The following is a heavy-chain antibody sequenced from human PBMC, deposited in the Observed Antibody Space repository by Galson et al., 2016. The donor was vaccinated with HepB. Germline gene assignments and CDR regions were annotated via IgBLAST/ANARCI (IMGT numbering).Heavy chain of an antibody. CDR2: ISYDGSNK. Sequence: SLRLSCAASGFTFSYYAIHWVRQAPGKGLEWVAVISYDGSNKYYADSVKGRFTISRDNSKNMLYLQMNSLRAEDTAVYYCARSVWRWLGMDVWGQGTTVTVSS. D-gene: IGHD2-21*01. V-gene: IGHV3-30*04. CDR3: ARSVWRWLGMDV. J-gene: IGHJ6*02. CDR1: GFTFSYYA.